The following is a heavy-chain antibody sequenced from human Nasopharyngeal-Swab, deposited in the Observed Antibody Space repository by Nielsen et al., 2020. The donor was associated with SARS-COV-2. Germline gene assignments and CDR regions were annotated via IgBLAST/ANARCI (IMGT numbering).Heavy chain of an antibody. CDR3: ARDPRPDYPYYMDV. V-gene: IGHV1-3*01. D-gene: IGHD4-11*01. J-gene: IGHJ6*03. Sequence: WVRQAPGQRLEWLGWINAGSGDTKYSQRFQGRVTITRDTSASIAYMDLTSLRSEDTAVYYCARDPRPDYPYYMDVWGKGTTVTVSS. CDR2: INAGSGDT.